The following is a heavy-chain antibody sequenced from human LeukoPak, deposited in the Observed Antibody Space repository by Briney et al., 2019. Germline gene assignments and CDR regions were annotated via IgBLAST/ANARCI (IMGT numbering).Heavy chain of an antibody. CDR2: INPSGGST. D-gene: IGHD3-3*01. V-gene: IGHV1-46*01. Sequence: VASVKVSCKASGYTFTSYYMHWVRQAPGQGLEWMGIINPSGGSTSYAQKFQGRVTMTRDTSTSTVYMELSSLRSEDTAVYYCARGGGVLRFLEWLLSHDAFDIWDQGTMVTVSS. J-gene: IGHJ3*02. CDR1: GYTFTSYY. CDR3: ARGGGVLRFLEWLLSHDAFDI.